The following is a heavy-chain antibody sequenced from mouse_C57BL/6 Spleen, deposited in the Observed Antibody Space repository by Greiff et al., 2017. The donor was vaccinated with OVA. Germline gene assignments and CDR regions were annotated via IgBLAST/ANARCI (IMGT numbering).Heavy chain of an antibody. J-gene: IGHJ2*01. CDR1: GYTFTSYG. CDR2: IYPRSGNT. CDR3: ARWGGNYSYYFDY. D-gene: IGHD2-1*01. Sequence: QVQLKQSGAELARPGASVKLSCKASGYTFTSYGISWVKQRTGQGLEWIGEIYPRSGNTYYNEKFKGKATLTADKSSSTAYMELRSLTAEDSAVYFCARWGGNYSYYFDYWGQGTTLTVSS. V-gene: IGHV1-81*01.